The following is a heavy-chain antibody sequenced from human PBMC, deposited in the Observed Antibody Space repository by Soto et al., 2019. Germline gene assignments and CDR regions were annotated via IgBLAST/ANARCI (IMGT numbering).Heavy chain of an antibody. CDR1: GFTFSSYG. J-gene: IGHJ4*02. V-gene: IGHV3-33*01. D-gene: IGHD3-22*01. Sequence: GGSLRLSCAASGFTFSSYGMHWVRQAPGKGLEWVAVIWYDGSNKYYADSVKGRFTISRDNSKNTLYLQMNSLRAEDTAVYYCARDGYSYDSSGYYFYFWGQGTLVTVSS. CDR2: IWYDGSNK. CDR3: ARDGYSYDSSGYYFYF.